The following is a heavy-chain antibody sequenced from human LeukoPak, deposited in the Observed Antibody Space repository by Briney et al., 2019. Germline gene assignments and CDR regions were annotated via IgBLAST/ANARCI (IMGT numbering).Heavy chain of an antibody. Sequence: SETLSLTCTVSGGSISSYYWSWIRQPPGKGLEWIGYIYYSGSTNYNPSLKSRVTTSVDTSKNQFSLKLSSVTAADTAVYYCARRGTPGAFDIWGQGTMVTVSS. V-gene: IGHV4-59*08. CDR2: IYYSGST. CDR3: ARRGTPGAFDI. J-gene: IGHJ3*02. D-gene: IGHD1-1*01. CDR1: GGSISSYY.